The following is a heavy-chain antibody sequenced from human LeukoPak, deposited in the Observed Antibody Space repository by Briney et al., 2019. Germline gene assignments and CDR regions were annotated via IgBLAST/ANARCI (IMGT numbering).Heavy chain of an antibody. CDR3: ARAGTTPGDFDY. V-gene: IGHV4-59*06. Sequence: SETLSLTCTVSGASISSYYWSWIRQHPGKGLEWIGYIYYSGSTYYNPSLKSRVTISVDTSKNQFSLKLSSVTAADTAVYYCARAGTTPGDFDYWGQGTLVTVSS. CDR1: GASISSYY. J-gene: IGHJ4*02. CDR2: IYYSGST. D-gene: IGHD1-1*01.